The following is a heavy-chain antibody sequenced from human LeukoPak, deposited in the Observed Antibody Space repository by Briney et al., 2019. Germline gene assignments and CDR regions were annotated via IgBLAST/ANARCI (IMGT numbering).Heavy chain of an antibody. J-gene: IGHJ1*01. CDR1: GFTFSSYS. D-gene: IGHD2-15*01. V-gene: IGHV3-21*04. Sequence: GGSLRLSCAASGFTFSSYSMNWVRQAPGKGLEWVSSISSSSSYIYYADSVKGRFTISRDNAKNSLYLQMNSLRAEDTAVYYCARASTQDIPLGGVFQRGYFQHWGQGTLVTVSS. CDR3: ARASTQDIPLGGVFQRGYFQH. CDR2: ISSSSSYI.